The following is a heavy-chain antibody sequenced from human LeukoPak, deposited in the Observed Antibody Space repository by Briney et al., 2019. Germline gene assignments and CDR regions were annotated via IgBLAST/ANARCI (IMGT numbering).Heavy chain of an antibody. V-gene: IGHV4-38-2*01. CDR2: IYHSGST. CDR1: GYSISSGYY. CDR3: ARCYSHYEYYFDY. J-gene: IGHJ4*02. D-gene: IGHD4-11*01. Sequence: PSETLSLTCAVSGYSISSGYYWGWIRQPPGKGLEWIGSIYHSGSTYYNPSLKSRVTISVDTSKNQFSLKLSSVTAADTAVYYCARCYSHYEYYFDYWGQGNLVTVSS.